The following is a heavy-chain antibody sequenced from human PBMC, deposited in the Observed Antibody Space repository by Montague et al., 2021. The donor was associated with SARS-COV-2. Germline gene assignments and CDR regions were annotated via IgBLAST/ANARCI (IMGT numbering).Heavy chain of an antibody. D-gene: IGHD5-12*01. CDR1: GFSISSGFY. V-gene: IGHV4-38-2*01. J-gene: IGHJ4*02. CDR2: VYHSGYT. Sequence: SETLSLTCSVSGFSISSGFYWAWIRQSPGKVPEWIGTVYHSGYTHYNPSLRGRVTVSIDTSKNQFSLTVTSVTAADTAVYFCARRGYTGSDYFDYWGQGTLVTGSA. CDR3: ARRGYTGSDYFDY.